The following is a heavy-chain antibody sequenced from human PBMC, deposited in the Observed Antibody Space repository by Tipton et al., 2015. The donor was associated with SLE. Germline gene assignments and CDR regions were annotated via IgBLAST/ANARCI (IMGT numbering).Heavy chain of an antibody. J-gene: IGHJ4*02. CDR2: ISYDGSNK. D-gene: IGHD5-24*01. V-gene: IGHV3-30-3*01. Sequence: SLRLSCAASGFTFSSYATHWVRQAPGKGLEWVAVISYDGSNKYYADSVKGRFTISRDNSKNTLYLQMNSLRAEDTAVYYCARDPDSKEWLQLGYWGQGTLVTVSS. CDR3: ARDPDSKEWLQLGY. CDR1: GFTFSSYA.